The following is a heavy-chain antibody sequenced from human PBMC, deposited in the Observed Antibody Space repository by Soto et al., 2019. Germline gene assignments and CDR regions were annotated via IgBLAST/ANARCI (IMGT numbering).Heavy chain of an antibody. CDR3: ARVGNYVQNWFDP. CDR2: ISGNGGST. Sequence: GGSLRLSCAASGFTFDKYGMSWVRQTPGKGLEWVSGISGNGGSTDYVDSVKGRFTISRDNAKNSLYLQMDSLRVEDTALYYCARVGNYVQNWFDPWGQGTLVTVS. J-gene: IGHJ5*02. D-gene: IGHD3-16*01. CDR1: GFTFDKYG. V-gene: IGHV3-20*04.